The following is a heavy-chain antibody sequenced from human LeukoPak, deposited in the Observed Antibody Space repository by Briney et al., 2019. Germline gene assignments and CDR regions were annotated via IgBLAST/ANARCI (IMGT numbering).Heavy chain of an antibody. CDR3: AKGGYDFWSDYSRTGFDP. J-gene: IGHJ5*02. V-gene: IGHV3-23*01. CDR2: ISGSGGSI. CDR1: GFTLSNHA. Sequence: PGGSLRLSCEVSGFTLSNHAMSWVRQAPGKGLEWVSSISGSGGSINYADSVKGRFTISRDRSMNTLYLQMNSLRVEDTAVYYCAKGGYDFWSDYSRTGFDPWGLGTLVTVSS. D-gene: IGHD3-3*01.